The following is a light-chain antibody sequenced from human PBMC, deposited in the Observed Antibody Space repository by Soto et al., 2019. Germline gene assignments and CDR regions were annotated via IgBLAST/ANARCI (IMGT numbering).Light chain of an antibody. V-gene: IGKV3-11*01. CDR2: DAF. CDR3: QQRSTWPLT. Sequence: EIVLTQSPATLSLSPGDRATLSCRASQSVSNFLAWYQQKPGQAPRLLIYDAFNRATGIPTRFSGSGSGTDFTLTISTLEPEDFAVYFCQQRSTWPLTFGGGTKVEIK. CDR1: QSVSNF. J-gene: IGKJ4*02.